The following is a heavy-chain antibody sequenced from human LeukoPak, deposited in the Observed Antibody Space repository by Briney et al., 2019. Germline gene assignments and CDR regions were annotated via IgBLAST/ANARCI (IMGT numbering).Heavy chain of an antibody. Sequence: SSETLSLTCTVSGGSISSSSYYWGWIRQPPGKGLEWIGSIYYSGSTYYNPSLKSRVTISVDTSKNQFSLKLSSVTAADTAVFYCARLFTRAWEYRYGMDVWGQGTAVTVSS. CDR1: GGSISSSSYY. CDR2: IYYSGST. J-gene: IGHJ6*02. CDR3: ARLFTRAWEYRYGMDV. D-gene: IGHD1-26*01. V-gene: IGHV4-39*01.